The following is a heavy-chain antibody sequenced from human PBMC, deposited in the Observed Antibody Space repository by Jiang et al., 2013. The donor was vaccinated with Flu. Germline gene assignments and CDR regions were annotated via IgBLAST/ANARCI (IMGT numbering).Heavy chain of an antibody. CDR2: TYYRSKWSN. Sequence: SQTLSLTCAISGDSVSSNSVAWNWIRQSPSRGLEWLGRTYYRSKWSNDYAASLKSRITINPDTSKNQFSLQLNSATPEDTAVYYCARGESHNFDYWGQGTLVTVSS. J-gene: IGHJ4*02. V-gene: IGHV6-1*01. CDR1: GDSVSSNSVA. CDR3: ARGESHNFDY.